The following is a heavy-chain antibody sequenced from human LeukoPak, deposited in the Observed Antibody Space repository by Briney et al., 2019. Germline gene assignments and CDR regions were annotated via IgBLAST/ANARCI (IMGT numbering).Heavy chain of an antibody. CDR3: AKEPSAWYPYSFFDY. CDR1: GFTFSDYY. D-gene: IGHD6-19*01. Sequence: GGSLRLSCAASGFTFSDYYMNWIRQAPGKGLEWVSYISSSGSTIYYADSVKGRVTISRDNAKNTLYLQMNSLRAEDTAVYYCAKEPSAWYPYSFFDYWGQGTLVTVSS. CDR2: ISSSGSTI. V-gene: IGHV3-11*04. J-gene: IGHJ4*02.